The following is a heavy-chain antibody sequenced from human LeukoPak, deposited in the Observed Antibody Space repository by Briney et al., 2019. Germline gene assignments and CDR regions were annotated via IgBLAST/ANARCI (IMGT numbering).Heavy chain of an antibody. CDR2: ISSSSSTI. D-gene: IGHD3-3*01. Sequence: PGGSLRLSCAASGFTFSSYSMNWVRQAPGKGLEWVSYISSSSSTIYYADSVKGRFTISRDNAKNSLYLQMNSLKTEDTAVYYCTTTRITIFGVVIIPVSDYYFDYWGQGTLVTVSS. J-gene: IGHJ4*02. CDR3: TTTRITIFGVVIIPVSDYYFDY. V-gene: IGHV3-48*01. CDR1: GFTFSSYS.